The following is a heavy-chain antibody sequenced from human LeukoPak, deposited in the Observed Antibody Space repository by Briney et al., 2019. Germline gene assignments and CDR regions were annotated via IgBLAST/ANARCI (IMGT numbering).Heavy chain of an antibody. CDR1: GGSISSSSYY. J-gene: IGHJ5*02. V-gene: IGHV4-39*01. CDR2: IYYSGST. CDR3: ARLRSRFDP. Sequence: PSETLSLTCTVSGGSISSSSYYWGWIRQPPGKGLEWIGSIYYSGSTYYNPSLKSRVTISVDTSKNQFSLKLSSVSAADTAVYYCARLRSRFDPWGQGTLVTVSS.